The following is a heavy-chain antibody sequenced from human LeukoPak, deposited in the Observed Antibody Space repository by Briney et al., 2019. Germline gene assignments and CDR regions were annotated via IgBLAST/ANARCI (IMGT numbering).Heavy chain of an antibody. Sequence: GASVKVSCKASGYTFTGHYMHWVRQAPGQGLEWMGWINPNSGGTNYAQKFQGRVTMTRDTSISTAYMELSRLRSDDTAMYYCAREGYYDSSGYYFGYWGQGTLVTVSS. CDR1: GYTFTGHY. D-gene: IGHD3-22*01. V-gene: IGHV1-2*02. CDR3: AREGYYDSSGYYFGY. CDR2: INPNSGGT. J-gene: IGHJ4*02.